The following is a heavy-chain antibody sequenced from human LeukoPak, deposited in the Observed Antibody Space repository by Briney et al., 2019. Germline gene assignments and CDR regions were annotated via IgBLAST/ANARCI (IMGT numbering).Heavy chain of an antibody. Sequence: PSETLSLTCTVSDGSITDYYWGWIRQPPGKGLEWIGYDYYSGSSNYNPSLKSRVTISLDTSKNQFSLKMSSVTAADTAVYYCARDLKLDGSSGYYAFDIWGQGTMVTVSS. CDR3: ARDLKLDGSSGYYAFDI. CDR1: DGSITDYY. CDR2: DYYSGSS. V-gene: IGHV4-59*01. D-gene: IGHD3-22*01. J-gene: IGHJ3*02.